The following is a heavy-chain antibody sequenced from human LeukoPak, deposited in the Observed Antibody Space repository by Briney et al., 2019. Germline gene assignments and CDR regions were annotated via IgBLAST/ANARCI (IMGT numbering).Heavy chain of an antibody. J-gene: IGHJ4*02. CDR2: INHSGST. D-gene: IGHD2-2*01. Sequence: SETLSLTCAVYGGSFSGYYWSWIRQPPGKGLEWIGEINHSGSTNYNPSPKSQGTISVDTSKNQLSLKLSSVTAADTAVYYCARGSRSSTSCYLNYWGQGTLVTVSS. V-gene: IGHV4-34*01. CDR3: ARGSRSSTSCYLNY. CDR1: GGSFSGYY.